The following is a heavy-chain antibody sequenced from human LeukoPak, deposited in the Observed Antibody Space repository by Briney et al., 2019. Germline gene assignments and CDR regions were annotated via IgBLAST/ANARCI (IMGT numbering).Heavy chain of an antibody. CDR3: AKVPSGNPLGNMDV. V-gene: IGHV3-23*01. CDR2: ISGSSGST. Sequence: PGGSLRLSCVASGFTFSSYAMSWVRQAPGKGLEWVSAISGSSGSTYYADSVKGRFTISRDNSKNTLYLQMNSLRAEDTAVYYCAKVPSGNPLGNMDVWGKGTTVTVSS. J-gene: IGHJ6*03. CDR1: GFTFSSYA. D-gene: IGHD4-23*01.